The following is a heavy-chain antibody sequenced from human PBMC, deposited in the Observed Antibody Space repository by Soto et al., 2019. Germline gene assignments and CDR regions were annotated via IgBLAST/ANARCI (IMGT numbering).Heavy chain of an antibody. CDR1: GFTFGDYA. D-gene: IGHD2-21*02. V-gene: IGHV3-49*05. CDR3: TRDGVVVVTAIIY. J-gene: IGHJ4*02. CDR2: IRSKAYGGTT. Sequence: EVQLVESGGDLVKPGRSLRLSCTASGFTFGDYAMSWFRQAPGKGLEWVGFIRSKAYGGTTEYAASVKGRFTISRDDSKSIAYLQMNSLKTEDTAVYYCTRDGVVVVTAIIYWGQGTLVTVSS.